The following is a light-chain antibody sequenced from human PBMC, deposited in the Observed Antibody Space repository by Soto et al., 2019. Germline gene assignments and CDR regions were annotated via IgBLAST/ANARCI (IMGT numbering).Light chain of an antibody. Sequence: IQMTQSPSSLSASVGDRVTITCWTSQTISTYLNWYQQKPGKAPELLIYAASNLQSGVPSRFSGTGSGTDFTLTISSLQPEDSATYYCQQSFRTPITFGQGTRLEIK. CDR3: QQSFRTPIT. CDR2: AAS. V-gene: IGKV1-39*01. J-gene: IGKJ5*01. CDR1: QTISTY.